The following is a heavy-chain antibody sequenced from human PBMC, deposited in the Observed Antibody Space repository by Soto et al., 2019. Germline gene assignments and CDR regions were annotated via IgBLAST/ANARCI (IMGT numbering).Heavy chain of an antibody. CDR2: IIPVLGVE. V-gene: IGHV1-69*02. J-gene: IGHJ6*01. CDR3: AQWPTPWSGSPSYYGMGV. D-gene: IGHD2-8*01. Sequence: QVQLVQSGAEVKKPGSSVKVSCKASGGSFSSYIISSVRQAPGQGLEWMGRIIPVLGVEYYAQKFQGRVKITADQSTSTASIVLSSLRAEDTGMYYCAQWPTPWSGSPSYYGMGVWVVGTTGTVS. CDR1: GGSFSSYI.